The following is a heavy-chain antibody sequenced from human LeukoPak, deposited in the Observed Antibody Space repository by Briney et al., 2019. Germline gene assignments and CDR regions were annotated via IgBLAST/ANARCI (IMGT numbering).Heavy chain of an antibody. CDR1: GFTFSTSA. D-gene: IGHD3-9*01. CDR3: ARETDILEAFDI. Sequence: GGSLRLSCAASGFTFSTSAMYWVRQAPGKGLEWVSVIYSGGSTYYADSVKGRFTISRDNSKNTLYLQMNSLRAEDTAVYYCARETDILEAFDIWGQGTMVAVSS. J-gene: IGHJ3*02. CDR2: IYSGGST. V-gene: IGHV3-66*01.